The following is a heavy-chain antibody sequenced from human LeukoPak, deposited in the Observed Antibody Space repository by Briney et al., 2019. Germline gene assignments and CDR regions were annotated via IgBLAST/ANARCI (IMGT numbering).Heavy chain of an antibody. CDR2: MFYNGAT. V-gene: IGHV4-39*07. CDR3: AREARFALPVVGSGDY. J-gene: IGHJ4*02. CDR1: GGSISSSDYD. Sequence: SETLSLTCSVSGGSISSSDYDWGWIRQPPGKGLEWIGTMFYNGATKSNPSLSSRVTMSIDTSKSQFSLKLRSVTAADTAVYYCAREARFALPVVGSGDYWGQGTLVTVSS. D-gene: IGHD6-19*01.